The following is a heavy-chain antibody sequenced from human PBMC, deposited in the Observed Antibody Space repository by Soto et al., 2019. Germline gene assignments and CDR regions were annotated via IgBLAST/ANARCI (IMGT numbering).Heavy chain of an antibody. J-gene: IGHJ4*02. CDR3: ARDAVVGTTTRSHFDS. CDR1: VYTLITYH. CDR2: INPSDGST. Sequence: SVKVSCKASVYTLITYHVHWVRQAPGQGLEWIGIINPSDGSTSYAEKLQGRVTLTRDTSKSTVYMELSSLRSDDKAVYYCARDAVVGTTTRSHFDSWGQGTLVTVSS. D-gene: IGHD1-26*01. V-gene: IGHV1-46*01.